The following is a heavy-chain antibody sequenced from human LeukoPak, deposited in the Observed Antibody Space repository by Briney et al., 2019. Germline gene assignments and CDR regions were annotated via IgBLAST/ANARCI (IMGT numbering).Heavy chain of an antibody. J-gene: IGHJ4*02. CDR1: GFTFSTYT. CDR2: VNLQGST. D-gene: IGHD3-16*01. V-gene: IGHV4-4*02. CDR3: AREGGPYRPLDY. Sequence: GSLRLSCAASGFTFSTYTMNWVRQAPGKGLEWIGEVNLQGSTNYNPSLMGRVAISVDTFENHVSLQLTSVTAADTAVYYCAREGGPYRPLDYSGQGTLVTVS.